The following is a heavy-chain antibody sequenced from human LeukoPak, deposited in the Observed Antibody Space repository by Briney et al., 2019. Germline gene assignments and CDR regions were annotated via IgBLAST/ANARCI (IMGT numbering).Heavy chain of an antibody. Sequence: GGSLRLSCTASGFAFGDYAMSWFRQAPGKGLEWVGFIRSKAYGGTTEYAASVKGRFTISRDDSKGIAYLQMNTLKTEDTAVYYCTRHKPGPSDAFDIWGQGTMVTVSS. J-gene: IGHJ3*02. V-gene: IGHV3-49*03. CDR2: IRSKAYGGTT. CDR3: TRHKPGPSDAFDI. CDR1: GFAFGDYA.